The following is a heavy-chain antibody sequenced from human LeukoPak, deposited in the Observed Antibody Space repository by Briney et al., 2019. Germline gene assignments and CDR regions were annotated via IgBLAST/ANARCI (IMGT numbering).Heavy chain of an antibody. D-gene: IGHD2-15*01. CDR2: ISGSGGST. V-gene: IGHV3-23*01. J-gene: IGHJ4*02. Sequence: PGGSLRLSCAASGFTFSSYAMSWVRQAPGKGLEWVSAISGSGGSTYYADSVKGRFTISRDNSKNTLYLQMNSLRAEDTAVYYCAKDPGYCSGGSCYSDYWGQGTLVTVSS. CDR3: AKDPGYCSGGSCYSDY. CDR1: GFTFSSYA.